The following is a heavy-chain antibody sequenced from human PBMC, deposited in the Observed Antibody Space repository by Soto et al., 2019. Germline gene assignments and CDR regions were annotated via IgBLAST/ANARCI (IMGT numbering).Heavy chain of an antibody. CDR1: GGSISSGDYY. CDR2: IYYSGST. CDR3: ARWWSGSRQGFDP. J-gene: IGHJ5*02. D-gene: IGHD3-3*01. Sequence: QVQLQESGPGLVKPSQTLSLTCTVSGGSISSGDYYWSWIRQHPGKGLEWIGYIYYSGSTYYNPSLTSRVTRSVDTSKNQFSLKLSSVTAADTAVYYCARWWSGSRQGFDPWGQGTLVTVSS. V-gene: IGHV4-31*03.